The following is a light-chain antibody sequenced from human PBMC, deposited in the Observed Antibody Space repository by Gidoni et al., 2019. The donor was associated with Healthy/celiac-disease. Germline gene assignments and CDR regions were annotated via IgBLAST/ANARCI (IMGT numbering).Light chain of an antibody. CDR1: QSVSSY. V-gene: IGKV3-11*01. Sequence: VLTQSPATLSLSPGERATLSCRASQSVSSYLAWYQQKPGQAPRLLIYDASNRATGIPARCSGSGSGTDFTLTISSLEPEDFAVYYCQQRSNWPPRITFGQGTRLEIK. CDR2: DAS. CDR3: QQRSNWPPRIT. J-gene: IGKJ5*01.